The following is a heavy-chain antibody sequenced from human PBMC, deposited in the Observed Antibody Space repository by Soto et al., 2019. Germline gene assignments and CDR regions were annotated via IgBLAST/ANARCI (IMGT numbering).Heavy chain of an antibody. D-gene: IGHD3-3*01. CDR2: ISYDGSNK. CDR1: GFIFISYA. CDR3: ARDKRLTIFGVEKNLGPPSY. J-gene: IGHJ4*02. V-gene: IGHV3-30-3*01. Sequence: GGSLRLSCAASGFIFISYAMHWVRQAPCKGLEWVAVISYDGSNKYYADSVKGRFTISRDNSKNTLYLQMNSLRAEDTAVYYCARDKRLTIFGVEKNLGPPSYWGQGTLVTVSS.